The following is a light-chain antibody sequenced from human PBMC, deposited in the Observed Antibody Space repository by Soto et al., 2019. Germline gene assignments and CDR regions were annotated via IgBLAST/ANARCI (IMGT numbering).Light chain of an antibody. CDR2: DPL. CDR3: QQYDILPLT. CDR1: QDITNC. V-gene: IGKV1-33*01. Sequence: DIQMTQTPSPLSASVGDRVTFTCQASQDITNCLNWYHQKPGNAPRLLNYDPLNLESVVPSSFSGSRCGTHFTFPISSLQLEDTETYYCQQYDILPLTFGRGTKVDIK. J-gene: IGKJ3*01.